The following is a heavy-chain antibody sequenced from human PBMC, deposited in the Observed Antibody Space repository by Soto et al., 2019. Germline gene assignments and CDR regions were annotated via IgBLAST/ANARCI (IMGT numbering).Heavy chain of an antibody. Sequence: QVQLQESGPGLVKPSGTLSLTCAVSGGSISSSNWWSWVRQPPGKGLEWIGEIYHSGSTNYNPSLQSRVPXSXDXAKHQFSLKLSSVIAADTAVYYCARVSGSYYYGMDVWGQGTTVTVSS. CDR3: ARVSGSYYYGMDV. CDR2: IYHSGST. D-gene: IGHD1-26*01. J-gene: IGHJ6*02. CDR1: GGSISSSNW. V-gene: IGHV4-4*02.